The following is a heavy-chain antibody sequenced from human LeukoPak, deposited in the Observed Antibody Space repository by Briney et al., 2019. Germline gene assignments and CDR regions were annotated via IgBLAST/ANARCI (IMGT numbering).Heavy chain of an antibody. V-gene: IGHV1-69*04. Sequence: ASVKVSCKASGGTFSSYAISWVRQAPGQGLEWMGRIIPILGIANYAQKFQGRVTITADKSTSTAYMELSSLRSEDTAVYYCARDGNYYDSSGYYYVPFDYWGQGTLVTVSS. CDR2: IIPILGIA. CDR3: ARDGNYYDSSGYYYVPFDY. CDR1: GGTFSSYA. D-gene: IGHD3-22*01. J-gene: IGHJ4*02.